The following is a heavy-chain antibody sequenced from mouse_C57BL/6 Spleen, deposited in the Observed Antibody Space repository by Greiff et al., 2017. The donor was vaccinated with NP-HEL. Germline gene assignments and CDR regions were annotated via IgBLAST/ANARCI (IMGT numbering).Heavy chain of an antibody. Sequence: EVKLQESGPELVKPGASVKMSCKASGYTFTDYNMHWVKQSHGKSLEWIGYINPNNGGTSYNQKFKGKATLTVNKSSSTAYMELRSLTSEDSAVYYCARVGLEAMDYWGQGPSVTVSS. J-gene: IGHJ4*01. D-gene: IGHD2-2*01. CDR1: GYTFTDYN. CDR3: ARVGLEAMDY. CDR2: INPNNGGT. V-gene: IGHV1-22*01.